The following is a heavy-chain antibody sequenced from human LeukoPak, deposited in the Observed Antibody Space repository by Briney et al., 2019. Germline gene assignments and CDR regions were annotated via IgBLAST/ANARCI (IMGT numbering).Heavy chain of an antibody. V-gene: IGHV1-2*04. CDR3: ARDTGRLVDDSSGYYGYYYGMDV. CDR2: INPNSGGT. D-gene: IGHD3-22*01. CDR1: GYALTELS. J-gene: IGHJ6*02. Sequence: ASVKVSCKVSGYALTELSMHWVRQAPGQGLEWMGWINPNSGGTKYVQKFQGWVTMTRDTSISTAYMELSRLRSGDTAVYYCARDTGRLVDDSSGYYGYYYGMDVWGQGTTVTVSS.